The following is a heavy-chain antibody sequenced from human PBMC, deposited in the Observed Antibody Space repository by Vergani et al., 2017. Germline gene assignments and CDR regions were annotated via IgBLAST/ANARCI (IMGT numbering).Heavy chain of an antibody. D-gene: IGHD2-15*01. Sequence: QVQLQESGPGLVKPSETLSLTCTVSGDSVISTDYHWGWIRQPPGKGLDWIGSMEYSGSTSYNPSLESRISISFETPKNQFSLRLTSVTAADTAVYYCASKRGACRAAYCHSYDFWGPGTLVGVSS. V-gene: IGHV4-39*01. CDR2: MEYSGST. J-gene: IGHJ4*02. CDR1: GDSVISTDYH. CDR3: ASKRGACRAAYCHSYDF.